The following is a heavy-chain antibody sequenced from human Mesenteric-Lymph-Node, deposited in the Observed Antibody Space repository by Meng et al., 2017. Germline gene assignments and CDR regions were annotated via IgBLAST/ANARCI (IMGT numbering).Heavy chain of an antibody. CDR3: ARDQRRDAYNLFQTTDYYGMDV. J-gene: IGHJ6*02. CDR1: GGTFSSYA. V-gene: IGHV1-69*13. D-gene: IGHD5-24*01. Sequence: SVKVSCKASGGTFSSYAISWVRQAPGQGLEWMGGIIPIFGTPNYAQKFRGRVTITADESTSTAYMELSSLRSEDTALYYCARDQRRDAYNLFQTTDYYGMDVWGQGTTVTVSS. CDR2: IIPIFGTP.